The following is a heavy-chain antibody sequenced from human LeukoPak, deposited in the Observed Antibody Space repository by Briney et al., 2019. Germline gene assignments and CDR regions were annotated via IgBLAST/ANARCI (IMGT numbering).Heavy chain of an antibody. CDR2: IYPGDSDT. D-gene: IGHD2-21*01. V-gene: IGHV5-51*01. CDR1: GYSFTSYW. J-gene: IGHJ4*02. CDR3: ARRSYCGGDCYSDY. Sequence: GESLKISCKGSGYSFTSYWIGWVRQMPGKGLEWMGIIYPGDSDTRYSPSFQGQVTISADKSINTAYLHWSSLKASDTAMYYCARRSYCGGDCYSDYWGQGTLVIVSS.